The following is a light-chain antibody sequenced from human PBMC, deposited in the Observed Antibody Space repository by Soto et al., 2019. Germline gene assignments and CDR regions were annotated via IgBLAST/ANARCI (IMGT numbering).Light chain of an antibody. J-gene: IGKJ1*01. CDR3: QQYNNWPRT. V-gene: IGKV3-15*01. Sequence: VLTQSPATLSLSPGERATLSCRASQLVGSTYLAWYQQKPGQTPRLLIYGASTRATGIPARFSGSGSGTEFTLTISSLQSEDFAVYYCQQYNNWPRTFGQGTKVDI. CDR2: GAS. CDR1: QLVGSTY.